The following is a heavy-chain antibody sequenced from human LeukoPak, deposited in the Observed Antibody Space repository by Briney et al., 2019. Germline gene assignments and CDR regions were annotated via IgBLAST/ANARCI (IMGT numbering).Heavy chain of an antibody. CDR1: GFTFSSYE. CDR3: ARVPFAGSPFFDY. D-gene: IGHD3-10*01. Sequence: GGSLRLSCAVSGFTFSSYEMNWVRQLPGKGLEWVSYISTSGSTIYYAGSVKGRFTISRDNAKNSLSLQMNSLRAEDTAVYYCARVPFAGSPFFDYWGRGTLVTVSS. V-gene: IGHV3-48*03. J-gene: IGHJ4*02. CDR2: ISTSGSTI.